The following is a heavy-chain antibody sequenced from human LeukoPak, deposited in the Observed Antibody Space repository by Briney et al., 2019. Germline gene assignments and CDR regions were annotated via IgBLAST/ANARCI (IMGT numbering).Heavy chain of an antibody. CDR2: IWFDGSNK. CDR3: AKHNLGVATRTAYGFDI. Sequence: PGGSLRLSCVASGFTFSSYGMHWVRQAPGKGPEWVAVIWFDGSNKYYADSVKGRFTISRDNSKNTLYLQMNSLRAEDTAVYYCAKHNLGVATRTAYGFDIWGQGTMVTVSS. V-gene: IGHV3-33*06. CDR1: GFTFSSYG. J-gene: IGHJ3*02. D-gene: IGHD5-12*01.